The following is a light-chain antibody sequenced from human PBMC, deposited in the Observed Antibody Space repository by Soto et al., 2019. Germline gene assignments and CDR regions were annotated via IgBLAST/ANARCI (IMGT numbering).Light chain of an antibody. Sequence: QSALTQPASVSGSPGQSITISCTGTSSDVGGYKYVSWYQHHPDKAPKHMIYEVSNRPSGVSKRFSGSKSGNTASLTISGLQAEDEADYYCSSYTSSSSVVFGGGTKLTVL. J-gene: IGLJ2*01. CDR2: EVS. CDR3: SSYTSSSSVV. V-gene: IGLV2-14*01. CDR1: SSDVGGYKY.